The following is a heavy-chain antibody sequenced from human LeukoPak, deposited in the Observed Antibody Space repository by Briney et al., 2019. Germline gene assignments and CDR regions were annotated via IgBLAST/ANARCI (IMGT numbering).Heavy chain of an antibody. J-gene: IGHJ4*02. CDR3: ARGRWPQLINY. D-gene: IGHD5-24*01. CDR2: IYSSGST. V-gene: IGHV4-59*01. CDR1: GGSINSFY. Sequence: SSETLSLTCTVSGGSINSFYWSWIRQPPGKGLEWIGYIYSSGSTNYNPSLKSRVTISVDTSKNQFSLKLSSVTAADTAVYYCARGRWPQLINYWGQGNLV.